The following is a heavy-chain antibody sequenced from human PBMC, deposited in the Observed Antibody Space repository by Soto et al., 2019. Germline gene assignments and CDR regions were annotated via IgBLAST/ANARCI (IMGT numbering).Heavy chain of an antibody. CDR3: ARVERGTRTTVVDSFDL. Sequence: QMQLQQWGAGLLKPSETLSLTCAVYGGPFNDYYWSWIRQPPGPGLEWIGEINHRGSTHDNPSLKSRVTLSVDTSKSQFSLKLSSVTAADTAVYYCARVERGTRTTVVDSFDLWGQGTMVTVSS. D-gene: IGHD1-1*01. V-gene: IGHV4-34*01. CDR2: INHRGST. CDR1: GGPFNDYY. J-gene: IGHJ3*01.